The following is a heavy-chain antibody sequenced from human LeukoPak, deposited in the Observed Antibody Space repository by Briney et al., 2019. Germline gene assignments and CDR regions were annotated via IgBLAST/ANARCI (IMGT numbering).Heavy chain of an antibody. Sequence: SETLSLTCTVSGGSISSYYWSWIRQPPGKGLEWIGYIYYSGGTNYNPSLKSRVTISVDTSKNQFSLKLSSVTAADMAVYYCARDRRGSGSYYDYYYYGMDVWGKGTTVTVSS. D-gene: IGHD3-10*01. CDR2: IYYSGGT. CDR1: GGSISSYY. J-gene: IGHJ6*04. CDR3: ARDRRGSGSYYDYYYYGMDV. V-gene: IGHV4-59*01.